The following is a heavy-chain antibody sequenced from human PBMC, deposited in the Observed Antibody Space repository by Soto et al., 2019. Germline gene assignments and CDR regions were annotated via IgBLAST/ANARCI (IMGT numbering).Heavy chain of an antibody. D-gene: IGHD2-2*01. V-gene: IGHV3-23*01. CDR2: ISGVGVST. Sequence: GGSLRLSCAASGFTFSTYAMSWVRQAPGKGLEWVSVISGVGVSTYYADSVKGRFTISRDNSKNTLYLQMNSLRVEDTALYYCVKGSRDIVVRPTAPSAWGQGTMVTVSS. CDR3: VKGSRDIVVRPTAPSA. J-gene: IGHJ3*01. CDR1: GFTFSTYA.